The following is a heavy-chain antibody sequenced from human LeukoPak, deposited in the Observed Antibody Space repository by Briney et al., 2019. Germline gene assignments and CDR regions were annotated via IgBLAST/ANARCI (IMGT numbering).Heavy chain of an antibody. CDR3: ARVTDPYDFWSGYYPGRFYYYYYMDV. V-gene: IGHV1-8*01. Sequence: EASVKVSCKASGYTFTSYDINWVRQANGQGLEWMGWMITNSGNTGFAQKFQGRVTMTRNTSISTAYMELSSLRSEDTAVYYCARVTDPYDFWSGYYPGRFYYYYYMDVWGKGTTVTVSS. CDR2: MITNSGNT. D-gene: IGHD3-3*01. J-gene: IGHJ6*03. CDR1: GYTFTSYD.